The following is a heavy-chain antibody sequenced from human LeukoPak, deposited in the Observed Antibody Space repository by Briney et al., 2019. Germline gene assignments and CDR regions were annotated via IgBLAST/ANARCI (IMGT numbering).Heavy chain of an antibody. J-gene: IGHJ4*02. Sequence: GGSLRLSCAASGFTFSSYGMHWVRQAPGKGLEWVAFIRYDGSNKYYADSVKGRFTISRDNSKNTLYLQMNSLRAEDTAVYYCAKVHPSDCGSDYWGQGTLVTVSS. CDR3: AKVHPSDCGSDY. CDR1: GFTFSSYG. D-gene: IGHD2-21*02. CDR2: IRYDGSNK. V-gene: IGHV3-30*02.